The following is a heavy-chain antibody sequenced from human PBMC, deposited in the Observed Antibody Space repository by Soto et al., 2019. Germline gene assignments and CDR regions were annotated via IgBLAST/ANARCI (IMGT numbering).Heavy chain of an antibody. CDR3: ARSPTLAYFDY. V-gene: IGHV3-11*06. J-gene: IGHJ4*02. CDR1: GFTFSDYY. D-gene: IGHD1-26*01. Sequence: PVGSLRLSCAASGFTFSDYYMSWIRQAPGKGLEWVSYISSSSSYTNYADSVKGRFTISRDNAKNSLYLQMNSLRAEDTAVYYCARSPTLAYFDYWGQGTLVTVSS. CDR2: ISSSSSYT.